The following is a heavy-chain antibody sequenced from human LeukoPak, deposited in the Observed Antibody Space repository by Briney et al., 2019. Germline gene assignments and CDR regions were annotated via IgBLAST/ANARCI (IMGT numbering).Heavy chain of an antibody. CDR2: FDPEDGET. CDR1: GYTLTELS. J-gene: IGHJ4*02. Sequence: ASVKVSCKVSGYTLTELSMHWVRQAPGKGLEWMGGFDPEDGETIYAQKFQGRVTMTEDTSTDTAYMELSSLRSEDTAVYYCARSPSMVGSVLSDYWGQGTLVTVSS. CDR3: ARSPSMVGSVLSDY. D-gene: IGHD4/OR15-4a*01. V-gene: IGHV1-24*01.